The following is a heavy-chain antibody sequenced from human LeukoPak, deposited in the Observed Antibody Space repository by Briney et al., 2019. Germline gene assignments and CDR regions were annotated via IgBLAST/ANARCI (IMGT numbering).Heavy chain of an antibody. V-gene: IGHV3-23*01. Sequence: GWALRLSFASSGFSFSNYAMNGLRQAPARGPEGVSSISGGGETFYAESVKGRLTISSDDYRITVYLQLNNLRLEDTAICYCAKANWVSNADAVWWGQETQVTVSS. J-gene: IGHJ4*02. CDR1: GFSFSNYA. D-gene: IGHD1-1*01. CDR2: ISGGGET. CDR3: AKANWVSNADAVW.